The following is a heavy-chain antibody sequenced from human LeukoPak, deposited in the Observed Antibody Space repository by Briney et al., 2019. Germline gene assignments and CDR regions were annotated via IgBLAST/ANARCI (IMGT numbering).Heavy chain of an antibody. V-gene: IGHV4-34*01. D-gene: IGHD1-14*01. CDR2: IYYSGST. CDR1: GGSFSGYY. J-gene: IGHJ3*02. CDR3: ARSLRYGIDAFDI. Sequence: PSETLSLTCAVYGGSFSGYYWSWIRQPPGKGLEWIGSIYYSGSTYYNPSLKSRVTISVDTSKNQFSLKLSSVTAADTAVYYCARSLRYGIDAFDIWGQGTMVTVSS.